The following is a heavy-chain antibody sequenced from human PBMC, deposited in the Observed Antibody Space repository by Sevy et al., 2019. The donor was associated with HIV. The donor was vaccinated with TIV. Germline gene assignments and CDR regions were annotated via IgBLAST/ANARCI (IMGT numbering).Heavy chain of an antibody. CDR3: ASIYDSSGYYYSDAFDI. CDR1: GFTFSRYW. J-gene: IGHJ3*02. D-gene: IGHD3-22*01. V-gene: IGHV3-7*01. Sequence: GGSLRLSCAASGFTFSRYWMSWVRQAPGKGLEWVANIKQDGSEKYYVDSVKGRFTISRDNAKNSLYLQMNSLRAEDTAVYYCASIYDSSGYYYSDAFDIWGQGTMVTVSS. CDR2: IKQDGSEK.